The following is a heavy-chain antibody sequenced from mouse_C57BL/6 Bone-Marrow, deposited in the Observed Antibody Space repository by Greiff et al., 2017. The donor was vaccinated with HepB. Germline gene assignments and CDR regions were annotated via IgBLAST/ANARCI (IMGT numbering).Heavy chain of an antibody. CDR3: AREGYGDWFAY. V-gene: IGHV1-69*01. CDR1: GYTFTSYW. Sequence: QVQLKQSGAELVMPGASVKLSCKASGYTFTSYWMHWVKQRPGQGLEWIGEIDPSDSYTNYNQKFKGKSTLTVDKSSSTAYMQLSSLTSEDSAVYYCAREGYGDWFAYWGQGTLVTVSA. J-gene: IGHJ3*01. CDR2: IDPSDSYT. D-gene: IGHD2-2*01.